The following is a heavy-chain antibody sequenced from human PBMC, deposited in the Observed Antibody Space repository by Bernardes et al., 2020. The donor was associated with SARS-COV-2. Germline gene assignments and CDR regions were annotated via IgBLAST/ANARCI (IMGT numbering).Heavy chain of an antibody. Sequence: LSLTCTVSGASIGRYYWSWIRQPPGKGLEWIGYIYYTGSTNYNPSLKSRVTMSIGTSKTQFSLKLSSVTAADTAVYYCARHPPREWAVLGEFDYWGQGTLVTVSS. V-gene: IGHV4-59*08. CDR2: IYYTGST. J-gene: IGHJ4*02. CDR1: GASIGRYY. CDR3: ARHPPREWAVLGEFDY. D-gene: IGHD1-26*01.